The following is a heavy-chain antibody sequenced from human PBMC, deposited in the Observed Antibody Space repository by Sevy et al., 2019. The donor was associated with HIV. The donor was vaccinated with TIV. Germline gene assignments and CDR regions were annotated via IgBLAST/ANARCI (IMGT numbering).Heavy chain of an antibody. V-gene: IGHV4-39*01. CDR3: AKSRSWLFDY. CDR2: IYYSGST. J-gene: IGHJ4*02. CDR1: GGSISSSSYY. Sequence: GSLRLSCTVSGGSISSSSYYWGWIRQPPGKGLEWIGSIYYSGSTYYNPSLKSRVTISVDTSKNQFSLKLSSVTAADPAVYYCAKSRSWLFDYWGQGTLVTVSS. D-gene: IGHD6-13*01.